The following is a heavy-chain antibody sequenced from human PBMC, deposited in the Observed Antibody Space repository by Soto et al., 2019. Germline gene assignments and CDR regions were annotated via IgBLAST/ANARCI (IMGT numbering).Heavy chain of an antibody. CDR2: ISYDGSNK. Sequence: PGGSLRLSCAASGFTFSSYAMHWVLQAPGKGLEWVAVISYDGSNKYYADSVKGRFTISRDNSKNTLYLQMNSLRAEDTAVYYCAKVPLYDSSGPFDYWGQGTLVTVSS. CDR3: AKVPLYDSSGPFDY. J-gene: IGHJ4*02. D-gene: IGHD3-22*01. CDR1: GFTFSSYA. V-gene: IGHV3-30-3*01.